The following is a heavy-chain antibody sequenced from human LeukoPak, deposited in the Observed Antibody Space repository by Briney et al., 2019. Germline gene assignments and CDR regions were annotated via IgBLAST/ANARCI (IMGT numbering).Heavy chain of an antibody. CDR2: ISSGSSAI. D-gene: IGHD1-26*01. V-gene: IGHV3-48*02. CDR1: GFTFSSYS. J-gene: IGHJ4*02. CDR3: ARGSLSGASLFDY. Sequence: GGSLRLSCAASGFTFSSYSMSRVRQAPGKGLEWVSYISSGSSAIFYADSVKGRFTISRDNAKNSLYLQMSSLRDEDTAVYYCARGSLSGASLFDYWGQGTLVTVSS.